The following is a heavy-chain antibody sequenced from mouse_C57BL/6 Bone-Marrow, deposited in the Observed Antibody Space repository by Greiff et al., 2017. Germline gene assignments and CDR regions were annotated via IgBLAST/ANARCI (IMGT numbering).Heavy chain of an antibody. Sequence: VQLQQSGAELARPGASVKLSCKASGYTFTSYGISWVKQRPGQGLEWIGEIYPRSGNTYYNEKFKSKATLTADKSSSTAYMELRSLTSEDSAVYYCARSGQHRLRRDAMDYGGRGTAITVSS. CDR2: IYPRSGNT. CDR1: GYTFTSYG. V-gene: IGHV1-81*01. D-gene: IGHD3-2*02. J-gene: IGHJ4*01. CDR3: ARSGQHRLRRDAMDY.